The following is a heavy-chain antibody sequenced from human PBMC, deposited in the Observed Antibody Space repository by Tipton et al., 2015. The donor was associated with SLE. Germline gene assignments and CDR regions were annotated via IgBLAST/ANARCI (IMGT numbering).Heavy chain of an antibody. Sequence: TLSLTCAVYGGSFSGYYWSWIRQPPGKGLEWIGSIYHSGSTYYNPSLKSRVTISVDTSKNQFSLKLSSVTAADTAVYYCARESSSSSFDYWGQGTLVTVSS. CDR2: IYHSGST. V-gene: IGHV4-34*01. CDR1: GGSFSGYY. J-gene: IGHJ4*02. CDR3: ARESSSSSFDY. D-gene: IGHD6-6*01.